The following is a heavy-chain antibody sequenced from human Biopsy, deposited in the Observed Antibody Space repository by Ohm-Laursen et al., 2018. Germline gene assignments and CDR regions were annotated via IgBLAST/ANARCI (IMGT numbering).Heavy chain of an antibody. D-gene: IGHD6-6*01. CDR2: LYHNGHT. V-gene: IGHV4-39*01. CDR1: GGSISNNNYY. Sequence: SDTLSLTCPVSGGSISNNNYYWGWIRQTPGEGLQWIGSLYHNGHTYENPSLRSRLTLSIDKSKNLFSLRLSSVTAADTAVYYCARHRSSSARNYYHDMDVWGQGTTVTVSS. CDR3: ARHRSSSARNYYHDMDV. J-gene: IGHJ6*02.